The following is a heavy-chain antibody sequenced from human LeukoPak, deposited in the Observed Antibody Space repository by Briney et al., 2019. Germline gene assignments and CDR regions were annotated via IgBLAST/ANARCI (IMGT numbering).Heavy chain of an antibody. J-gene: IGHJ4*02. Sequence: GGTLRLSCAASGFTFSSYGMNWVRQAPGKGLEWVSAISGSGGNTYYADSVKGRFTISRDNSKNTLCLQMNSLRAEDTALYYCAKPAKTDYADYWGQGTLVTVSS. CDR1: GFTFSSYG. CDR2: ISGSGGNT. D-gene: IGHD1-14*01. CDR3: AKPAKTDYADY. V-gene: IGHV3-23*01.